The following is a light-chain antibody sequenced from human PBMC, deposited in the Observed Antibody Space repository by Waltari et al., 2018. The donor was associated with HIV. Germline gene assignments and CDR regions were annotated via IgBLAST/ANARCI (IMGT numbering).Light chain of an antibody. V-gene: IGLV1-51*01. CDR3: GTWDSSLSAVV. CDR2: DNN. CDR1: SHNIGNNY. J-gene: IGLJ2*01. Sequence: QSVLTQPPSVSAAPGQKVPISCSGSSHNIGNNYVSWYQQLPGTAPKLLIYDNNKRPSGIPDRFSGSKSGTSATLGITGLQTGDEADYYCGTWDSSLSAVVFGGGTKLTVL.